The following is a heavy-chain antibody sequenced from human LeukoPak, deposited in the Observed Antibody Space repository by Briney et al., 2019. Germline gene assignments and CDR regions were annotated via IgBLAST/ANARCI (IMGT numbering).Heavy chain of an antibody. J-gene: IGHJ4*02. CDR3: ARTYCSSASCSQKGDY. D-gene: IGHD2-2*01. Sequence: GESLKISCKGSGYSFSTYWIGWVRRMPGKGLECMGIIYPGDSNTRYSPSFQGQVTISADKSISTAYLQWSSLKASDTAIYYCARTYCSSASCSQKGDYWGQGTLVTVSS. CDR1: GYSFSTYW. V-gene: IGHV5-51*01. CDR2: IYPGDSNT.